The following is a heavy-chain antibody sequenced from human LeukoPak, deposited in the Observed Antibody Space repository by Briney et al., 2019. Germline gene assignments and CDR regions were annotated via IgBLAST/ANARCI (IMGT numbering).Heavy chain of an antibody. CDR3: ARADNWNSYYGMDV. Sequence: GGSLRLSCAASGFTFSSYWMHWVRQAPGKGLVWVSRINSDGSSTSYADSVKGRFTISRDNSKNTLYLQMNSLRAEDTAVYYCARADNWNSYYGMDVWGQGTTVTVSS. J-gene: IGHJ6*02. CDR1: GFTFSSYW. CDR2: INSDGSST. V-gene: IGHV3-74*01. D-gene: IGHD1-7*01.